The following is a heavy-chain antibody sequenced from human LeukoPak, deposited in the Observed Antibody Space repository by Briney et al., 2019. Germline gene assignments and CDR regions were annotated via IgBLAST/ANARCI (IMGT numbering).Heavy chain of an antibody. Sequence: SETLSLTCAVSDDSFSSHYWTWIRQPPGKGLEWIGYISYIGRTNYNPSLKSRVTISIDTSKNQFSLKLASVTAADTAVYYCARDLVTVTKGFDIWGQGTMVSVSS. CDR2: ISYIGRT. CDR3: ARDLVTVTKGFDI. CDR1: DDSFSSHY. D-gene: IGHD4-17*01. V-gene: IGHV4-59*11. J-gene: IGHJ3*02.